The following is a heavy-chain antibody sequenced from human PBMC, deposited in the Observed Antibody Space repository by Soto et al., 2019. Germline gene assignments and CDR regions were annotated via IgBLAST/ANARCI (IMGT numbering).Heavy chain of an antibody. CDR3: ARDHKEVVGDTIFLGAFDI. CDR1: GGPFISYA. D-gene: IGHD1-26*01. V-gene: IGHV1-69*01. Sequence: SVKVSCKASGGPFISYAISWVRQAPGQGLEWMGGIIPIFGTANYAQKFQGRVTITADESTSTAYMELSSLRSEDTAVYYCARDHKEVVGDTIFLGAFDIWGQGTMVTVS. J-gene: IGHJ3*02. CDR2: IIPIFGTA.